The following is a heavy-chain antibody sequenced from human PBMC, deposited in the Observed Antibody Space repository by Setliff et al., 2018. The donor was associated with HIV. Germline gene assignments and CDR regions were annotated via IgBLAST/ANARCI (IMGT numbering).Heavy chain of an antibody. D-gene: IGHD3-9*01. V-gene: IGHV1-46*02. CDR2: IGPSGSST. J-gene: IGHJ3*02. Sequence: ASVKVSCKTSAYTFNSYYMHWIRQAPGQGLEWMGLIGPSGSSTTYAQNFQGRVTMSRDTSTNTVYMELSSLRSEDTAVYYCARYKCINFACVGFDIWGQGTVVTVS. CDR1: AYTFNSYY. CDR3: ARYKCINFACVGFDI.